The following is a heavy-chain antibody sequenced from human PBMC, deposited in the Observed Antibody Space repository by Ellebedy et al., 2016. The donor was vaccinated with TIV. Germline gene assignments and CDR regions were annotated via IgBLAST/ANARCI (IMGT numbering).Heavy chain of an antibody. CDR2: IWYDGSNK. V-gene: IGHV3-33*01. J-gene: IGHJ6*02. CDR1: GFTFSSYG. D-gene: IGHD3-10*01. Sequence: GGSLRLSXAASGFTFSSYGMHWVRRAPGKGLEWVAVIWYDGSNKYYADSVKGRFTISRDNSKNTLYLQMNSLRAEDTAVYYCAREPMVRGVIRRGYAMDVWGQGTTVTVSS. CDR3: AREPMVRGVIRRGYAMDV.